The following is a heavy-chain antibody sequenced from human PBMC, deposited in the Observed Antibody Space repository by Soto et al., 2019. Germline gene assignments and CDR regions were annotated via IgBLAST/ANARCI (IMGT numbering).Heavy chain of an antibody. CDR2: MNSDGSLV. V-gene: IGHV3-74*01. Sequence: GGSLRLSCAVAGYTFGNHWMHWVRQAPGKGLEWVSRMNSDGSLVNYADSVKGRFTVSRDNARNTLYLQMNSLRVEDTAVYYCATAEVDYWGPGTLVTVSS. CDR1: GYTFGNHW. J-gene: IGHJ4*02. CDR3: ATAEVDY.